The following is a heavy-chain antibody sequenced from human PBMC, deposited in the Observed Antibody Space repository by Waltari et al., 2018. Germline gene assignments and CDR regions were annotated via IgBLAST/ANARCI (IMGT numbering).Heavy chain of an antibody. D-gene: IGHD6-19*01. CDR3: TTVKTWLEFDY. J-gene: IGHJ4*02. CDR1: GFSLSTSGVG. Sequence: QITLKESGPTLVKPTQTLTLTCTFSGFSLSTSGVGVGWIRQPPGKALEWLALIYWNDDKRYSPSLKSRLTITKDTTKNQVVLTMTNMDPVDTAVYYCTTVKTWLEFDYWGQGTLVTVSS. CDR2: IYWNDDK. V-gene: IGHV2-5*01.